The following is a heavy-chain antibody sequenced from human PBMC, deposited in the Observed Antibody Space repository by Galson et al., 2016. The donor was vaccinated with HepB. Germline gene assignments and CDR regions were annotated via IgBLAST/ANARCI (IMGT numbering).Heavy chain of an antibody. CDR1: GFIFSSYV. D-gene: IGHD5-24*01. J-gene: IGHJ5*02. CDR3: AKDPVEVATLSPHQDDVTNWFDP. V-gene: IGHV3-23*01. CDR2: IIGSGGTT. Sequence: SLRLSCAASGFIFSSYVMSWVRQAPGKGLEWVSAIIGSGGTTFYADSVKGRFTISRDNSKNALYLQMNSLRAEDTAVYYCAKDPVEVATLSPHQDDVTNWFDPWGQGTLVTVSS.